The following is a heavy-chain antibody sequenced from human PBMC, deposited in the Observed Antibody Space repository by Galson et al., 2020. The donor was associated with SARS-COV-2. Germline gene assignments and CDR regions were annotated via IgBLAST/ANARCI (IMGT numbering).Heavy chain of an antibody. CDR3: ARAPPYSGSYSGGVDDY. CDR1: GFTFSDYY. CDR2: ISSSGSTI. D-gene: IGHD1-26*01. V-gene: IGHV3-11*01. J-gene: IGHJ4*02. Sequence: GESLKISCAASGFTFSDYYMSWIRQAPGKGLEWVSYISSSGSTIYYADSVKGRFTISRDNAKNSLYLQMNSLRAEDTAVYYCARAPPYSGSYSGGVDDYWGQGTLVTVSS.